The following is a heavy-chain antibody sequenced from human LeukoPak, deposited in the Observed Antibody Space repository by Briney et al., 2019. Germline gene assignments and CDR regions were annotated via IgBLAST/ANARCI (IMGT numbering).Heavy chain of an antibody. CDR1: GGSISGHY. D-gene: IGHD3-16*01. V-gene: IGHV4-59*11. CDR2: IHYSGKA. CDR3: ARFGVDYDMDV. J-gene: IGHJ6*02. Sequence: SETLSLTCTVSGGSISGHYWTWVRQPPGEGLEWIGQIHYSGKADYNPSLRSRITISVDTSKNQMSLKVTSVTAADTAVYYCARFGVDYDMDVWGQGATVTVS.